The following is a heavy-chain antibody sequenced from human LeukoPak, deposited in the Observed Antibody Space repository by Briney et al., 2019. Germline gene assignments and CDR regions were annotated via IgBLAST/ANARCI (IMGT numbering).Heavy chain of an antibody. Sequence: ALVTVSCKASGYTFTSYYMHWVRQAPGQGLEWMGIINPSGGSTSYAQKFQGRVTMTRDTSTSTVYMELSSLRSEDTAVYYCARSLRGSYYDSSGYYSPFDYWGQGTLVTVSS. D-gene: IGHD3-22*01. CDR1: GYTFTSYY. J-gene: IGHJ4*02. CDR2: INPSGGST. V-gene: IGHV1-46*01. CDR3: ARSLRGSYYDSSGYYSPFDY.